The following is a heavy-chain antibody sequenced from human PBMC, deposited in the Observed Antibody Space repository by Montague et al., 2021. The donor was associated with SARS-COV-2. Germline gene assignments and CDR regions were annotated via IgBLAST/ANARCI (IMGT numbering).Heavy chain of an antibody. D-gene: IGHD1-14*01. CDR1: GFTFSDYY. Sequence: SLSLSFAASGFTFSDYYMSWIRQAPGKGLEWVSYISGRGSYTDYADSVKSRFTISRDNARKSLYLEMNSLRAEDTAVYYCARLVGVESNRRDYFNYWGQGTLVTVSS. J-gene: IGHJ4*02. V-gene: IGHV3-11*03. CDR3: ARLVGVESNRRDYFNY. CDR2: ISGRGSYT.